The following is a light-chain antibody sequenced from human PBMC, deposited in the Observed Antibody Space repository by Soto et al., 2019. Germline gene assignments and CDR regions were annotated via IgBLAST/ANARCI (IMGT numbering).Light chain of an antibody. Sequence: QSALTQPPSASGSPGQSVTISCTGTSSDVGDYNYVSWYQQHPGKAPKLMIYEVSKRPSVVPDRFSGSKSGNTASLTVSGLQAEDEADYYCSSYAGSLYIFGTGTKLTVL. CDR2: EVS. V-gene: IGLV2-8*01. J-gene: IGLJ1*01. CDR3: SSYAGSLYI. CDR1: SSDVGDYNY.